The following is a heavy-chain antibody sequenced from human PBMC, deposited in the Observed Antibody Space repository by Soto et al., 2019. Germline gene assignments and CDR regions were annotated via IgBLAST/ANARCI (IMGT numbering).Heavy chain of an antibody. J-gene: IGHJ3*02. CDR1: GGSIRSYY. CDR3: ARLRSYAASFDI. Sequence: QVQLQESGPGLVTPSETLSLTCTVSGGSIRSYYWSWLRQPPGKGLEWIGYIFFTGTTNYSPSLKSGVTISIHTSKKEFSLKLSSVTAADTAVYDCARLRSYAASFDIWGQGTMVTVSS. V-gene: IGHV4-59*01. CDR2: IFFTGTT. D-gene: IGHD1-26*01.